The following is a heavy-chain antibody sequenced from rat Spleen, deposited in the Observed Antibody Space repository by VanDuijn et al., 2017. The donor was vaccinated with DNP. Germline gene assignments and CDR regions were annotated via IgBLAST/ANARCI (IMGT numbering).Heavy chain of an antibody. V-gene: IGHV1-43*01. CDR2: INMGSGGT. CDR1: GYTFTTYY. D-gene: IGHD4-3*01. CDR3: ARGSDGVWLAY. Sequence: QVQLQQSGAELAKPGSSVMISCRASGYTFTTYYIGWIKQTTRQGLEFIGYINMGSGGTNYNEKFKGKATLTVGKSSSTAFMQLSSLTPDDSAVHYCARGSDGVWLAYWGQGTLVTVSS. J-gene: IGHJ3*01.